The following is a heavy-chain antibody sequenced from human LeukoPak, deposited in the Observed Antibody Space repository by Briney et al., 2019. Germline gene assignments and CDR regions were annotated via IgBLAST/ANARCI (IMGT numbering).Heavy chain of an antibody. CDR2: ISWNSGSI. V-gene: IGHV3-9*03. CDR1: GFTFDDYA. D-gene: IGHD6-6*01. J-gene: IGHJ4*02. Sequence: PGGSLRLSCAASGFTFDDYAMHWVRQAPGKGLEWVSGISWNSGSIGYADSVKGRFTISRDNAKNSLYLQMNSLRAEDMALYYCAKDISSSPSGNIDYWGQETLVTVSS. CDR3: AKDISSSPSGNIDY.